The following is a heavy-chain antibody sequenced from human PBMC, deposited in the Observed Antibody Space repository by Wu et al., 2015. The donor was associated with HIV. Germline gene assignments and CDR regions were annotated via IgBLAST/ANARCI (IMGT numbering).Heavy chain of an antibody. CDR1: GYTFTSYY. CDR2: INPSGGST. Sequence: QVQLVQSGAEVKKPGASVKVSCKTSGYTFTSYYMHWVRQAPGQGLEWMGIINPSGGSTTYAQKFQGRVTMTRDTSTRTVYMELSSLRSEDTAVHYCARARDSGTRETLHIWGQGTMVTVSS. D-gene: IGHD1-26*01. V-gene: IGHV1-46*01. CDR3: ARARDSGTRETLHI. J-gene: IGHJ3*02.